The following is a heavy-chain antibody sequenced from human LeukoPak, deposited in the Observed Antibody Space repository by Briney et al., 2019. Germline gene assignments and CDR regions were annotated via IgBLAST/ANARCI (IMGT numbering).Heavy chain of an antibody. J-gene: IGHJ4*02. CDR3: ARVSGREYSYGSFDY. Sequence: ASVKVSCKASGYTFTGYYLHWVRQAPGQGLEWVGWINPDSAGTNYAQKFQGRVTMTRDTSISTVYMELWRLRSDDRAVYYCARVSGREYSYGSFDYWGQGTLVTVSS. CDR2: INPDSAGT. V-gene: IGHV1-2*02. D-gene: IGHD5-18*01. CDR1: GYTFTGYY.